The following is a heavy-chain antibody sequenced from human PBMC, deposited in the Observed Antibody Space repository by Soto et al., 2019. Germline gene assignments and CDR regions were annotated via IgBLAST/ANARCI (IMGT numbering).Heavy chain of an antibody. V-gene: IGHV3-48*02. CDR1: GFTFSSYS. D-gene: IGHD5-18*01. CDR3: ARDDVDTAMAIFDY. J-gene: IGHJ4*02. Sequence: LRLSCAASGFTFSSYSMNWVRQAPGKGLEWVSYISSSSSTIHYADSVEGRLTISRDNAKNSLYLQMNSLRDEDTAVYYCARDDVDTAMAIFDYWGQGTLVTVSS. CDR2: ISSSSSTI.